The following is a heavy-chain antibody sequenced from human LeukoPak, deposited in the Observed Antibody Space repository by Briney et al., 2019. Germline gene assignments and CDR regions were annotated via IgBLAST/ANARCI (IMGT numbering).Heavy chain of an antibody. D-gene: IGHD4-17*01. CDR3: AKEYGYFQGFDY. CDR2: LSGNGDNT. CDR1: GFTFSSYA. J-gene: IGHJ4*02. Sequence: GGSPRLSCAASGFTFSSYAMSWVRQAPGKGLEWVSGLSGNGDNTYYADSVKGRFTISRDNSKNTVYLQMNSLRAEDTAVYYCAKEYGYFQGFDYWGQGTLVTVSS. V-gene: IGHV3-23*01.